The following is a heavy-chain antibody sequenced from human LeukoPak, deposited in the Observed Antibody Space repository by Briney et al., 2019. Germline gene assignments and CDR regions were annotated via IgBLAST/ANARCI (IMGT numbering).Heavy chain of an antibody. V-gene: IGHV4-39*01. J-gene: IGHJ3*02. Sequence: SETLSLTCTVSGGSISSSIYYWGWIRQPPGKGLEWIGSMSYSGSTYYNPSLKSRVTISVDTSKNQFSLKLSSVTAADTAVYYCARHGPSDILTGYWTDAFDIWGQGTMVTVSS. CDR1: GGSISSSIYY. D-gene: IGHD3-9*01. CDR2: MSYSGST. CDR3: ARHGPSDILTGYWTDAFDI.